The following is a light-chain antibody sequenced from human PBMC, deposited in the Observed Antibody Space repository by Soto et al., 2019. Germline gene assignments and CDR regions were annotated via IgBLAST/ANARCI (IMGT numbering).Light chain of an antibody. V-gene: IGLV2-14*01. CDR1: GSDVGGYNY. CDR2: EVS. CDR3: SSYTSSSTLGVI. Sequence: QSALTQPASVSGSPGQSITISCTGTGSDVGGYNYVSWYQQHPGEAPKLIIYEVSFRPSGISTRFSASKSGNMASLTISGLQAEDEADYYCSSYTSSSTLGVIFGGGTKVTVL. J-gene: IGLJ2*01.